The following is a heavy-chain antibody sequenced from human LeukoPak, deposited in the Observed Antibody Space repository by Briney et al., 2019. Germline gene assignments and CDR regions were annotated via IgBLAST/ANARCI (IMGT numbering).Heavy chain of an antibody. Sequence: SETLSLTCTVSGGSISSYYWSWIRQPAGKGLEWIGRIYTSGSTNYNPSLKSRVTISVDTSKNQFSLKLSSVTAADTAVYYCARDSPFRGIGYYYYYYMDVWGKGTTVTVSS. J-gene: IGHJ6*03. CDR3: ARDSPFRGIGYYYYYYMDV. CDR2: IYTSGST. V-gene: IGHV4-4*07. D-gene: IGHD3-10*01. CDR1: GGSISSYY.